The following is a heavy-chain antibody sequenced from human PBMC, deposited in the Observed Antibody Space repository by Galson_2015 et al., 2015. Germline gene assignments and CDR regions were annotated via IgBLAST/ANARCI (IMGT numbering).Heavy chain of an antibody. CDR2: FIPISGTA. CDR3: ARARKSGNSYGVEY. V-gene: IGHV1-69*05. D-gene: IGHD5-18*01. Sequence: SVKVSCKASGGTFNYYAISWVRRSPGQGLEWLGGFIPISGTANYAQKFQGRVTITTDESTSTGYMELSSLRSEDTAVYYCARARKSGNSYGVEYWGQGTLVTVSS. J-gene: IGHJ4*02. CDR1: GGTFNYYA.